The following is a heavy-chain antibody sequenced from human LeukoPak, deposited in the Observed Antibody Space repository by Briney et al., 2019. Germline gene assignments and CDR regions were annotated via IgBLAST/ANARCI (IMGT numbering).Heavy chain of an antibody. CDR3: ARGNILTGYEY. V-gene: IGHV3-13*04. CDR2: IGFAGDT. Sequence: GESLRLSCAASGFTFSSYDMHWVRQAPGKGLEWVSAIGFAGDTYYAGSVKGRFTISRENARNSLYLQMNSLRAGDTAVYYCARGNILTGYEYWGQGTLVTVSS. D-gene: IGHD3-9*01. CDR1: GFTFSSYD. J-gene: IGHJ4*02.